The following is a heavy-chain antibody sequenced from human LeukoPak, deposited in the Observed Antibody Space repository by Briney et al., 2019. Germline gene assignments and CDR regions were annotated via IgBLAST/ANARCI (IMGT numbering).Heavy chain of an antibody. J-gene: IGHJ6*02. CDR2: IYSGGST. Sequence: PGGSLRLSCAASGFTVSSNYMSWVRQAPGKGLEWVSVIYSGGSTYYADSVKGRFTISRDNSKNTLYLQMNSLRAEDTAVYYCARDGVGDILTGYYPQPYYYYGMDVWGQGTTVTVSS. V-gene: IGHV3-66*01. CDR3: ARDGVGDILTGYYPQPYYYYGMDV. D-gene: IGHD3-9*01. CDR1: GFTVSSNY.